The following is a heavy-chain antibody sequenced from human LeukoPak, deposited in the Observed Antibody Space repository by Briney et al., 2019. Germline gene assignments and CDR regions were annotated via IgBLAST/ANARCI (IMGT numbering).Heavy chain of an antibody. CDR1: GFTFSSYA. Sequence: GGSLRLSCAASGFTFSSYAMHWVRQAPGKGLEWVANIKLDGSERNYVDSVKGRFTISRDNTKNSLYLQMNSLRAEDTAVFYCARDQYDTWSRRGNFDSWGQGTLVIVSS. J-gene: IGHJ4*02. D-gene: IGHD3-3*01. V-gene: IGHV3-7*03. CDR3: ARDQYDTWSRRGNFDS. CDR2: IKLDGSER.